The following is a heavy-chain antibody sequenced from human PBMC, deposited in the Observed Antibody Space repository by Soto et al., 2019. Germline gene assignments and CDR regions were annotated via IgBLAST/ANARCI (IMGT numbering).Heavy chain of an antibody. CDR3: FSGWPLDY. V-gene: IGHV3-23*01. D-gene: IGHD3-22*01. J-gene: IGHJ4*02. Sequence: EVPLLESGGGLLQPGGSLRLTCAASGFTFSDCAMGWVRQAPGKGLEWVSLISGRGDTTYYAGSVRGRFTISRDTSKNTLYLQMNSLYYCAKAPPAFFSGWPLDYWGQGALVTVSS. CDR2: ISGRGDTT. CDR1: GFTFSDCA.